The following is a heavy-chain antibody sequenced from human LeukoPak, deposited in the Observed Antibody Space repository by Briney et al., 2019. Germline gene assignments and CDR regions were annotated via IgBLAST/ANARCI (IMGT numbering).Heavy chain of an antibody. CDR1: GFTFSSYA. CDR2: IFYTGDS. CDR3: ARHRFASPLDS. J-gene: IGHJ4*02. Sequence: MTGGSLRLSCAASGFTFSSYAMSWIRQPPGKGLEWIGYIFYTGDSNHNPSFKSRVSISLDTSKDQISLKLSSVTAADTAVYYCARHRFASPLDSWGQGTLVTVSS. D-gene: IGHD2-21*01. V-gene: IGHV4-59*08.